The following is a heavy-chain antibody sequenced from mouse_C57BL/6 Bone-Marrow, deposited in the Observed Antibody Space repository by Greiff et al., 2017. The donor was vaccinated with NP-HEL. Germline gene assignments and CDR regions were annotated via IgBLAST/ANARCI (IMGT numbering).Heavy chain of an antibody. CDR2: IHPGTGGT. CDR1: GYPFTDYE. Sequence: VPLQQSGAELVRPGALVTLSCKASGYPFTDYEMHLVKQPPVHGLEWIGAIHPGTGGTAYNQKFKGKAILTADQSSSTAYMHIRSLTSEDSAVYYGTRYDYWGQGTTLTVSS. J-gene: IGHJ2*01. V-gene: IGHV1-15*01. CDR3: TRYDY.